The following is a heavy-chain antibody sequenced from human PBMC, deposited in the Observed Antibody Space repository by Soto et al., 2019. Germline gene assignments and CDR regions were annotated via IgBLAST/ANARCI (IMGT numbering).Heavy chain of an antibody. V-gene: IGHV3-23*01. CDR3: AKALLRFLEWLPQAQALVYWYFDL. D-gene: IGHD3-3*01. J-gene: IGHJ2*01. CDR1: GFTFSSYA. Sequence: EVQLLESGGGLVQPGGSLRLSCAASGFTFSSYAMSWVRQAPGKGLEWVSAISGSGGSTYYADSVKGRFTISRDNSKNTLYLLMNSLRAQDTGVYYCAKALLRFLEWLPQAQALVYWYFDLWGRSPLVTVSS. CDR2: ISGSGGST.